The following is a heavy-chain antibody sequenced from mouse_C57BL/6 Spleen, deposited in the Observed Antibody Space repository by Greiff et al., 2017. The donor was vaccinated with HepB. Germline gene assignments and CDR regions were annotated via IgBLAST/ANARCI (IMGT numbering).Heavy chain of an antibody. D-gene: IGHD1-1*01. J-gene: IGHJ1*03. CDR3: ARSPYYGSSYWYFDV. CDR2: IYPGDGDT. CDR1: GYAFSSYW. Sequence: VQLQQSGAELVKPGASVKISCKASGYAFSSYWMNWVKQRPGKGLEWIGQIYPGDGDTNYNGKFQGKATLTADKSSSTAYMQLSSLTSEDSAVYFCARSPYYGSSYWYFDVWGTGTTVTVSS. V-gene: IGHV1-80*01.